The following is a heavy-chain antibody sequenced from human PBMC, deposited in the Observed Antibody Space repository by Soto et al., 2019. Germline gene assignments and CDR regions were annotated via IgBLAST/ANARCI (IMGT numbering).Heavy chain of an antibody. CDR3: VIYPYSGARYLLYL. V-gene: IGHV3-33*01. D-gene: IGHD1-26*01. CDR2: KWCFASGWNE. Sequence: PGGSLRLSCATSGFTFSNYGIHWVRQAPGKGLECVAGKWCFASGWNEYYADSVKGRFAVSRDDSKQTAYLEMKSLRAEDTAVDYCVIYPYSGARYLLYLRGQRTHVTGSS. J-gene: IGHJ1*01. CDR1: GFTFSNYG.